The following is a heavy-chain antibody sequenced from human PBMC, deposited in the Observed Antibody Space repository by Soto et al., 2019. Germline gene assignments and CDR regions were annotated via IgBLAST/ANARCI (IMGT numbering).Heavy chain of an antibody. Sequence: PGESLKISCKGSGYSFTSYWIGWVRQMPGKGLEWMGIIYPGDSDTRYSPSFQGQVTISADKSISTAYLQWSSLKASDTAMYYCARTYTISPYYYYGMDVWGQGTTVTVSS. CDR1: GYSFTSYW. V-gene: IGHV5-51*01. D-gene: IGHD3-3*01. J-gene: IGHJ6*02. CDR2: IYPGDSDT. CDR3: ARTYTISPYYYYGMDV.